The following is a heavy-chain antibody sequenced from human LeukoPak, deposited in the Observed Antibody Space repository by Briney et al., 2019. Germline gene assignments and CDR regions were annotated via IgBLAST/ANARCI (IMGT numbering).Heavy chain of an antibody. Sequence: GGSLRLSCAASGFTFSSFELNWVRQAPGKGLEWVSYMGSSGSTIYYADSVKGRFTSSRDNARNSLYLQMNSLRAEDTAIYYCARMAVAGQYNDYWGQGTLVTVSS. D-gene: IGHD6-19*01. CDR2: MGSSGSTI. CDR3: ARMAVAGQYNDY. J-gene: IGHJ4*02. CDR1: GFTFSSFE. V-gene: IGHV3-48*03.